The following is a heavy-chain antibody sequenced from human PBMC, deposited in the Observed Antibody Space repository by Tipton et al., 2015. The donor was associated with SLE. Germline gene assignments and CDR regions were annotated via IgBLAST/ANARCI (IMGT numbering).Heavy chain of an antibody. Sequence: TLSLTCTVSGDSISGYYWSWIRQPPGKGLEWIGYLSDSGSTNYNPSLKSRVTISVDTSRNQFSLKLSSVTAADTAVYYCARDDGLRVTTDYFDYWGQGTLVTVSS. D-gene: IGHD4-17*01. CDR3: ARDDGLRVTTDYFDY. J-gene: IGHJ4*02. CDR1: GDSISGYY. V-gene: IGHV4-59*12. CDR2: LSDSGST.